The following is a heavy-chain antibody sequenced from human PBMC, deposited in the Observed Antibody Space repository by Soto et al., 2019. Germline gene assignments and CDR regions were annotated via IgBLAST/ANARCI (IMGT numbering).Heavy chain of an antibody. CDR2: ISRSSTGI. CDR3: ASAVTWGLDV. CDR1: GFTFSLYS. V-gene: IGHV3-48*02. J-gene: IGHJ6*02. Sequence: EVQLVESGGGLVQPGGSLRLSCAASGFTFSLYSMSWVRQAPGKGLEWVSYISRSSTGIHYADSVKGRFTISRDDATTSMHLQMNSLRDGDTAVYYCASAVTWGLDVWGQGNTVSISS. D-gene: IGHD3-10*01.